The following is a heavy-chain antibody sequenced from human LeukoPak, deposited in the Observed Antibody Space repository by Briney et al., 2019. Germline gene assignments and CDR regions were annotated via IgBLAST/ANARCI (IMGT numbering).Heavy chain of an antibody. CDR2: INPNSGGT. D-gene: IGHD6-13*01. V-gene: IGHV1-2*02. CDR3: ARDVSKRIAAAGAGY. Sequence: ASVKVSCKASGYTFTGYYMHWVRQAPGQGLEWMGWINPNSGGTNYAQKFQGRVTMTRDTSISTAYMELSRLRSDDTAVYYCARDVSKRIAAAGAGYWGQGTLVTVSS. CDR1: GYTFTGYY. J-gene: IGHJ4*02.